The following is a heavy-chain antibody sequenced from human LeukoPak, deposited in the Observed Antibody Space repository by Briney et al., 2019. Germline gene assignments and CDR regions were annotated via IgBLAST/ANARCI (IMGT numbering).Heavy chain of an antibody. CDR3: ARLLGKRAIDY. Sequence: GGSLRLSCAASGFTFDDYGMSWVRQAPGKGLEWVSYISSSSSTIYYADSVKGRFTISRDNAKNSLYLQMNSLRAEDTAVYYCARLLGKRAIDYWGQGTLVTVSS. CDR2: ISSSSSTI. CDR1: GFTFDDYG. J-gene: IGHJ4*02. V-gene: IGHV3-48*01. D-gene: IGHD3-16*01.